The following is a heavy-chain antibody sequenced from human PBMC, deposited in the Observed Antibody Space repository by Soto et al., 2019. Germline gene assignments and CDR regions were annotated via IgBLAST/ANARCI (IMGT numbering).Heavy chain of an antibody. CDR2: IKSKGAGATT. D-gene: IGHD5-12*01. V-gene: IGHV3-15*07. Sequence: PGGSLRLSCAASGFTFSDAWMNWVRQAPGKGLEWVGRIKSKGAGATTDYAAPVKGRFTVSRDDSKNTLYLQMNSLQTEDTAVYYCAADLPGHGGGYEFDFWGRGTLVTVSS. J-gene: IGHJ4*02. CDR1: GFTFSDAW. CDR3: AADLPGHGGGYEFDF.